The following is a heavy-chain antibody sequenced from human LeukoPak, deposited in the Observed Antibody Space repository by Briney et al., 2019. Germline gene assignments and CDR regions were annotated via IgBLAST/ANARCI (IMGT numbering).Heavy chain of an antibody. D-gene: IGHD3-9*01. CDR1: GGTFSSYA. CDR3: ARDSYYDILTGYELGGVNYWYFDL. CDR2: IIPIFGTA. J-gene: IGHJ2*01. V-gene: IGHV1-69*13. Sequence: SVKVSCKASGGTFSSYAISWVRQAPGQGLEWMGGIIPIFGTANYAQKFQGRVTITADESTSTAYMELSSLRSEDTAVYYCARDSYYDILTGYELGGVNYWYFDLWGRGTLVTVSS.